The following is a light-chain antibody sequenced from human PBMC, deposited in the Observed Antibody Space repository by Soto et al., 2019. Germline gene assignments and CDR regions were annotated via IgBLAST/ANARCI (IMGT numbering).Light chain of an antibody. CDR3: QQSYSTPLYT. J-gene: IGKJ2*01. V-gene: IGKV1-39*01. Sequence: DIQMTQSPSSLSASVGDRVTITCRASQSISSYLNWYQQKPGKAPKLLIYAASSLQSEVPSRFSGSGSGTDFTLTISSLQPEDVATYYCQQSYSTPLYTFGQGTELEIK. CDR1: QSISSY. CDR2: AAS.